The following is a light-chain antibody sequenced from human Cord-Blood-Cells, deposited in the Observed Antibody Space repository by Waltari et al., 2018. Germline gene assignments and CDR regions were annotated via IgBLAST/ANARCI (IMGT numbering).Light chain of an antibody. CDR1: QSISSY. Sequence: DIQMTQSPSSLSASVGDRVTITCRASQSISSYLNWYQQKPGKAPKLLIYAASSLQSGVPSRFSGSGSCTDFTLTISRLQPEDFATHYCQQSYSTPQTFGQGTKVEIK. J-gene: IGKJ1*01. CDR3: QQSYSTPQT. V-gene: IGKV1-39*01. CDR2: AAS.